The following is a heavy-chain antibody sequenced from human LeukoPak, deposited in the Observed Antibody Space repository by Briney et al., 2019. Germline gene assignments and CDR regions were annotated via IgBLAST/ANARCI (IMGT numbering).Heavy chain of an antibody. CDR3: TKAGYISSFYKYWFDP. J-gene: IGHJ5*02. D-gene: IGHD6-13*01. CDR1: GGSITFHY. Sequence: SETLSLTCTVSGGSITFHYWSWIRQPPGKGLEWIGYIHYSGSTHYNPSLKSRVTISVDTSKNQFSLNLTSVTAADTAVYYCTKAGYISSFYKYWFDPWGQGTLVTVSS. CDR2: IHYSGST. V-gene: IGHV4-59*11.